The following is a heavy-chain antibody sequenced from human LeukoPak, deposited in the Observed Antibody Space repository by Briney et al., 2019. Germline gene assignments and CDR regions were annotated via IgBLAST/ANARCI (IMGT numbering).Heavy chain of an antibody. CDR1: GLTFSMYW. CDR2: IKQDGSEK. CDR3: ARDSPRITIFGVESKEFDP. Sequence: PGGSLRLSCAASGLTFSMYWMSWVRQAPGKGLEWVANIKQDGSEKYYVDSVKGRFTISRDNAKNSLYLQMNSLRAEDTAVYYCARDSPRITIFGVESKEFDPWGQGTLVTVSS. V-gene: IGHV3-7*01. D-gene: IGHD3-3*01. J-gene: IGHJ5*02.